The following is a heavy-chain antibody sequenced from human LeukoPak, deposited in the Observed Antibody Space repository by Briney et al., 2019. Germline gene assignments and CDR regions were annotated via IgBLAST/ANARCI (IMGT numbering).Heavy chain of an antibody. J-gene: IGHJ4*02. D-gene: IGHD2-2*01. Sequence: SGTLSLTCTVSGGSISTSSYYWGWIRQPPGKGLEWIGSIFYSGSTYYNPSLKSRVTISVDTSKNQFSLKLDSVTAADTAVYYCARQAYCSGTSCYPFDYWGQGTLVTVSS. V-gene: IGHV4-39*01. CDR1: GGSISTSSYY. CDR3: ARQAYCSGTSCYPFDY. CDR2: IFYSGST.